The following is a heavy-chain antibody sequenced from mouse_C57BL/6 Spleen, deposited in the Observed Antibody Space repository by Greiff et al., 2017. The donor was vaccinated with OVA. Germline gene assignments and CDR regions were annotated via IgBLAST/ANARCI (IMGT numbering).Heavy chain of an antibody. Sequence: VQLQQPGAELVMPGASVKLSCKASGYTFTSYWMHWVKQRPGQGLEWIGEIDPSDSYTNYNQKFKGKSTLTVDKSYSTAYMQLSSLTSEDSSVYYCARCHVYGHAMDYWGQGPSVTVSS. CDR3: ARCHVYGHAMDY. CDR1: GYTFTSYW. CDR2: IDPSDSYT. J-gene: IGHJ4*01. V-gene: IGHV1-69*01. D-gene: IGHD2-2*01.